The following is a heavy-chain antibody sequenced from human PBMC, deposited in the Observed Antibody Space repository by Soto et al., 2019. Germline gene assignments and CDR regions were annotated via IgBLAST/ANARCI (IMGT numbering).Heavy chain of an antibody. D-gene: IGHD3-9*01. CDR2: IYHSGST. CDR3: DRGFDSAFFGRDV. V-gene: IGHV4-30-2*01. CDR1: GGFISSGGYS. J-gene: IGHJ6*02. Sequence: QLQLQESGSGLVKHSQTLSLTCAVSGGFISSGGYSWSWIRQPPGKVLEWIGYIYHSGSTYFNPSLSSRVTISVDRHENQFSLNLSAVSAAGRAVYFCDRGFDSAFFGRDVLGQGTTGTVSS.